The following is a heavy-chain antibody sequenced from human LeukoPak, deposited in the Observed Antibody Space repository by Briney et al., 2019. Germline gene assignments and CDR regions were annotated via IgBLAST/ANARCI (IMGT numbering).Heavy chain of an antibody. V-gene: IGHV4-39*01. J-gene: IGHJ4*02. Sequence: PSETLSLTCTVSGGAISSDNYYWGWIRQPPGKGLEWIGSINYSGTTYYNPSLKSRVSISVDTSRTQFSLRLSSVTAADTAVYYCARLSDYWGQGTLATVSS. CDR3: ARLSDY. CDR2: INYSGTT. CDR1: GGAISSDNYY.